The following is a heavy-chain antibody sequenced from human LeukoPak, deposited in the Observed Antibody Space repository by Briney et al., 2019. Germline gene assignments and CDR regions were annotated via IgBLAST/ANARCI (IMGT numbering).Heavy chain of an antibody. J-gene: IGHJ4*02. CDR3: AKDQGSGSYLPCFDY. D-gene: IGHD1-26*01. CDR2: ISSSSSTI. V-gene: IGHV3-48*01. CDR1: GFTFSSYS. Sequence: GGSLRLSCAASGFTFSSYSMNWVRQAPGKGLEWVSYISSSSSTIYYADSVKGRFTISRDNSKNTLYLQMNSLRAEDTAVYYCAKDQGSGSYLPCFDYWGQGTLVTVSS.